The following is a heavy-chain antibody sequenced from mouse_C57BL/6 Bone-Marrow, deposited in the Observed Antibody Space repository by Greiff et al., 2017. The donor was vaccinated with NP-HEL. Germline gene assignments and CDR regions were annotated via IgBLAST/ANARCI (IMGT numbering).Heavy chain of an antibody. Sequence: VHVKQSGPELVKPGASVKIPCKASGYTFTDYNMDWVKQSHGKSLEWIGDINPNNGGTIYNQKFKGKATLTVDKSSSTAYMELRSLTSEDTAVYYCARDFYYGSSYWYFDVWGTGTTVTVSS. J-gene: IGHJ1*03. CDR2: INPNNGGT. V-gene: IGHV1-18*01. CDR3: ARDFYYGSSYWYFDV. D-gene: IGHD1-1*01. CDR1: GYTFTDYN.